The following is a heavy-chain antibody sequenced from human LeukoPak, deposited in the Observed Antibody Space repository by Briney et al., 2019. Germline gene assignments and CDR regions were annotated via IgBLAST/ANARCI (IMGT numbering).Heavy chain of an antibody. CDR3: ARSGCSSTTCSPEY. D-gene: IGHD2-2*01. CDR2: ISNDGSNK. Sequence: PGRSPRLSCAASGFTFSSYAMYWVRQTPGKGLEWVTVISNDGSNKYYADSVKGRFTVSRDNSRNTLFLEMNSLRTEDTSAYYCARSGCSSTTCSPEYWGQGTLVSVSS. J-gene: IGHJ4*02. V-gene: IGHV3-30-3*01. CDR1: GFTFSSYA.